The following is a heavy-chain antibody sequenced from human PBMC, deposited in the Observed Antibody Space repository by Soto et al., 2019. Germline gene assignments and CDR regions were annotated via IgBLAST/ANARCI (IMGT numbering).Heavy chain of an antibody. J-gene: IGHJ6*02. CDR1: GGTFSSYA. Sequence: SVKVSCKASGGTFSSYAISWVRQAPGQGLEWMGGIIPIFGTANYAQKFQGRVTITADKSTSTAYMELSSLRSEDTAVYYCASPTCSGGSCYPFFFGPRPYYYYGMDAWGQGTTVTVSS. CDR2: IIPIFGTA. V-gene: IGHV1-69*06. CDR3: ASPTCSGGSCYPFFFGPRPYYYYGMDA. D-gene: IGHD2-15*01.